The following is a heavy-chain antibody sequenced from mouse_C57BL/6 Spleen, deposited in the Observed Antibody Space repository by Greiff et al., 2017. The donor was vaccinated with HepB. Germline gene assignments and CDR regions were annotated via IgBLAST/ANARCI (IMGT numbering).Heavy chain of an antibody. CDR3: ARSHYGCSLYSFDY. CDR1: GYTFTSYW. CDR2: IDPSNSYT. Sequence: QVQLQQPGAELVMPGASVKLSCKASGYTFTSYWMHWVKQRPGQGLEWIGEIDPSNSYTKYNQKFKGKSTLTVDKSSSTAYMQLSSLTSEDSAVYYCARSHYGCSLYSFDYWGQGTTLTVSS. D-gene: IGHD1-2*01. J-gene: IGHJ2*01. V-gene: IGHV1-69*01.